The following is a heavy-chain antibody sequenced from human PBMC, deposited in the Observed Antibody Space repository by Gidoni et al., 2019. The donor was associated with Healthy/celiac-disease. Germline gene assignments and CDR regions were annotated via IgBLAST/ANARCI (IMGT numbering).Heavy chain of an antibody. J-gene: IGHJ5*02. Sequence: QLQLQESGPGLVKPSETLSLTCTVSGGSISSSSYYWGWIRQPPGKGLEWIGSIYYSGSTYYNPSLKSRVTISVDTSKNQFSLKLSSVTAADTAVYYCARPRGDTAQKGPWFDPWGQGTLVTVSS. CDR1: GGSISSSSYY. CDR3: ARPRGDTAQKGPWFDP. CDR2: IYYSGST. D-gene: IGHD5-18*01. V-gene: IGHV4-39*01.